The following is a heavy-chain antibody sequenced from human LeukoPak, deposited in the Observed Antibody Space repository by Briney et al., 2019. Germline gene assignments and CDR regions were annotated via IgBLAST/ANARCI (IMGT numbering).Heavy chain of an antibody. Sequence: SETLSLTCTVSGGSISSYYWSWIRQPPGKGLEWIGYIYYSGSTNYNPSLKSRVTISVDTSKNQFSLKLSSVTAADTAVYYCTRARGRAYYCYYGMDVWGQGTTVTVSS. J-gene: IGHJ6*02. V-gene: IGHV4-59*01. CDR2: IYYSGST. D-gene: IGHD3-10*01. CDR3: TRARGRAYYCYYGMDV. CDR1: GGSISSYY.